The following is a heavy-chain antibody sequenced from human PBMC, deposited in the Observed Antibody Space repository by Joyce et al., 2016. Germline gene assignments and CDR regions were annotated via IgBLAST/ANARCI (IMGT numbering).Heavy chain of an antibody. CDR3: ARASEYNAYHWFDP. CDR2: IYHTGST. J-gene: IGHJ5*02. V-gene: IGHV4-30-2*01. Sequence: QLQLQESGSGLVKPSQTLSLTCAVSGGSISSGDYSWSWIRQPPGKGLEWIGYIYHTGSTYYNPSLNSRVTISVDRSKNQFSLKLSSVTAADTAVYYCARASEYNAYHWFDPWGQGTLVTVSS. CDR1: GGSISSGDYS. D-gene: IGHD5-12*01.